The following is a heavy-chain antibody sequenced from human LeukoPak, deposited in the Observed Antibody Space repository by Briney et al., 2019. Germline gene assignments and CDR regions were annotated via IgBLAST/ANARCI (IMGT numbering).Heavy chain of an antibody. V-gene: IGHV3-33*06. CDR2: IWYDGSNK. CDR3: AKDGSSSWFDY. CDR1: GFTFSSYG. J-gene: IGHJ4*02. Sequence: PGRSLRLSCAASGFTFSSYGMHWVRQAPGKGLEWVAVIWYDGSNKYYADSVKGRFTISRDNSKNTLYLQMNSLRAEDTAVYYCAKDGSSSWFDYWGQGTLVTVSS. D-gene: IGHD6-13*01.